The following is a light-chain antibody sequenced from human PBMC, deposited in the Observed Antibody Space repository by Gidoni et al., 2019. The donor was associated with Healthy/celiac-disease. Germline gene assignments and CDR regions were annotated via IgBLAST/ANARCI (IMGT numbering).Light chain of an antibody. J-gene: IGKJ1*01. Sequence: ELVMTQSPATLSVSPGERATLSCRASQSVSSNLAWYQQKPGQAPRRLIYGASTRATGIPARFSGSGSGTEFTLTISSLQSEDFAVYYCQQYNNWWTFGQXTKVEIK. CDR2: GAS. CDR3: QQYNNWWT. V-gene: IGKV3-15*01. CDR1: QSVSSN.